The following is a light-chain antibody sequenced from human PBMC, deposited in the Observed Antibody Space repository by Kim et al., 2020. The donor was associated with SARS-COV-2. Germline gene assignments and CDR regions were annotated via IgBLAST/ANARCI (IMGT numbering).Light chain of an antibody. J-gene: IGKJ4*01. V-gene: IGKV1-12*01. CDR1: QGISSW. CDR2: AAS. CDR3: QQTNSFPLT. Sequence: DIQMTQSPSPVSASVGDRVTITCRASQGISSWLVWYQQKPGKAPKLLIYAASSLQSGVPSRFSGSGAGTDFTLTISSLQPEDSATYYCQQTNSFPLTFGGGTKVDIK.